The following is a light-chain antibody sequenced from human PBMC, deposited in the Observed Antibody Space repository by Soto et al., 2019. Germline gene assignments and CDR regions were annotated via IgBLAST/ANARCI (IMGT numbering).Light chain of an antibody. CDR3: NSFAGSNNLSV. CDR2: AVS. J-gene: IGLJ1*01. V-gene: IGLV2-8*01. Sequence: SALTQPPSASGSPGQSVTISCTGTSSDVGGYNSVSWYQQHPGKAPKLIIYAVSERPSGVPDRFSGSKSGNTASLTISGLQAEDEADYYCNSFAGSNNLSVFGTGTKV. CDR1: SSDVGGYNS.